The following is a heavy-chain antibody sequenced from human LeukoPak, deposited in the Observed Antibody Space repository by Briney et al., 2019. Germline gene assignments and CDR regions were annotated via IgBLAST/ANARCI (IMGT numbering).Heavy chain of an antibody. Sequence: GGSLRLSCAASGFTFSDYWMHWVRQVPGKGLVWVSRINTSGSGTTYAESVKGRFTISRDNAKNTLYLQMDSLRAEDTGVYYCARSNHADDFWGQGTLVTVSS. J-gene: IGHJ4*02. V-gene: IGHV3-74*03. D-gene: IGHD2/OR15-2a*01. CDR1: GFTFSDYW. CDR3: ARSNHADDF. CDR2: INTSGSGT.